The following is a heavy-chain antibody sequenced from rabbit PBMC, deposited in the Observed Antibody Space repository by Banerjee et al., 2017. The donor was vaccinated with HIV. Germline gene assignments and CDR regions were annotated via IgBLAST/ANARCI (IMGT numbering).Heavy chain of an antibody. CDR2: IYAGSGGST. Sequence: QEQLEESGGDLVKPGASLTLTCTASGFSFSSNYYMCWVRQAPGKGLEWIACIYAGSGGSTYYASWAKGRFTVSKTSSTTVTLQLTSLTAADTATYFCARGNAGYGYAAFDLWGPGTLVTVS. CDR3: ARGNAGYGYAAFDL. D-gene: IGHD6-1*01. J-gene: IGHJ4*01. V-gene: IGHV1S45*01. CDR1: GFSFSSNYY.